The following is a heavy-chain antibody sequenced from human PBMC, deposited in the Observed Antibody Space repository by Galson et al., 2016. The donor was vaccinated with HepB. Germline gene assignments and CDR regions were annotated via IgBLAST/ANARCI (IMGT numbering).Heavy chain of an antibody. Sequence: SLRLSCAASPIHLNTYAMSWVRQAPGKGLEWVSGISGSGGCTFYADSVKGRFTISRDNSKNTVFLQMNSLRAEDTAVYYCAKDRSCRFYVPSGDFDHWGQGTLVTVSS. D-gene: IGHD3-16*02. CDR3: AKDRSCRFYVPSGDFDH. CDR1: PIHLNTYA. V-gene: IGHV3-23*01. J-gene: IGHJ4*02. CDR2: ISGSGGCT.